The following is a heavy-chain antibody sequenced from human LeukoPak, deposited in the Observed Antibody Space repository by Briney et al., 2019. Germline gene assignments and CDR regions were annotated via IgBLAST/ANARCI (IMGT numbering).Heavy chain of an antibody. V-gene: IGHV4-39*07. CDR1: GGSISSSSYY. J-gene: IGHJ5*02. CDR3: ARDHYDFWSGYLPVGWFDP. CDR2: TYYSGST. Sequence: PSETLSLTCTVSGGSISSSSYYWGWIRQPPGKGLEWIGSTYYSGSTYYNPSLKSRVTISVDTSKNQFSLKLSSVTAADTAVYYCARDHYDFWSGYLPVGWFDPWGQGTLVTVSS. D-gene: IGHD3-3*01.